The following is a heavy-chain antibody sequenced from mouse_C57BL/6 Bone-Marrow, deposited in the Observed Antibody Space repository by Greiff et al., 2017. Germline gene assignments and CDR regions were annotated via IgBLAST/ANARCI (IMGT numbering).Heavy chain of an antibody. CDR3: ASYYYGSSNPFDY. CDR1: GYAFSSSW. CDR2: IYPGDGDT. Sequence: VQVVESGPELVKPGASVKISCKASGYAFSSSWMNWVKQRPGKGLEWIGRIYPGDGDTNYNGKFKGKATLTADKSSSTAYMQLSSLTSEDSAVYFCASYYYGSSNPFDYWGQGTTLTVSS. J-gene: IGHJ2*01. D-gene: IGHD1-1*01. V-gene: IGHV1-82*01.